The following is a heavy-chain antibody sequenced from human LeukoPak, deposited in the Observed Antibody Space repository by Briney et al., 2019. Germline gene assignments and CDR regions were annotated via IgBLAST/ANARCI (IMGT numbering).Heavy chain of an antibody. CDR3: ARHIGIGSTSAINWFDP. V-gene: IGHV4-4*09. CDR2: IYTSGST. D-gene: IGHD2-2*01. CDR1: GGSISSYY. Sequence: PSETLSFTCTVSGGSISSYYWSWIRRPPGKGLEWIGYIYTSGSTNYNPSLKSRVTISVDTSKNQFSLKLSSVTAADTAVYYCARHIGIGSTSAINWFDPWGQGTLVTVSS. J-gene: IGHJ5*02.